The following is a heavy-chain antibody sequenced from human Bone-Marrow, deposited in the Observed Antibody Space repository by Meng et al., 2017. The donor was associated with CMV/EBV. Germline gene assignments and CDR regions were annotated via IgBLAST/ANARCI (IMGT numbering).Heavy chain of an antibody. CDR2: MNPNSGNT. V-gene: IGHV1-18*04. CDR3: ARDRDDSRADP. Sequence: ASVKVSCKTSGYSFTGYQTDWVRQATGQGLEWMGWMNPNSGNTNYAQKLQGRVTMTTDTSTSTAYMELRSLRSDDTAVYYCARDRDDSRADPWGQGTLVTVSS. CDR1: GYSFTGYQ. D-gene: IGHD3-22*01. J-gene: IGHJ5*02.